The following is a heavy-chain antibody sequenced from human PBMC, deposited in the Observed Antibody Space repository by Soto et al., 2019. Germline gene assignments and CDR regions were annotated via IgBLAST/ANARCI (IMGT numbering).Heavy chain of an antibody. Sequence: QVQLVQSGAEMKEPGDSVRVSCEASGYTFTSYYIHWVRQAPGQGLEWMGWINPKFGDTTYAQDFQGRVSMPRDMSISTVYMVLSRLTSDDTAIYYCARNMDYYYGPGSGNGHGFWGQGTTVTVFS. V-gene: IGHV1-2*02. CDR2: INPKFGDT. CDR1: GYTFTSYY. D-gene: IGHD3-10*01. J-gene: IGHJ6*02. CDR3: ARNMDYYYGPGSGNGHGF.